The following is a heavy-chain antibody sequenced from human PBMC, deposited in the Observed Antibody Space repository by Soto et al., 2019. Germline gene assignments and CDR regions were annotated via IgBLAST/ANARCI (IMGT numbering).Heavy chain of an antibody. D-gene: IGHD3-22*01. J-gene: IGHJ4*02. CDR3: VKPPGYYYDSSTYYTV. CDR2: GSICGST. Sequence: GGSLRLSCAAPGFTFSSYAMGWVRQGPGKGLEGVAVGSICGSTHYADSVRGRFTISRDNSKNTMYLQMSSLRPEDTAVYYCVKPPGYYYDSSTYYTVWGQGTLVTVSS. CDR1: GFTFSSYA. V-gene: IGHV3-23*01.